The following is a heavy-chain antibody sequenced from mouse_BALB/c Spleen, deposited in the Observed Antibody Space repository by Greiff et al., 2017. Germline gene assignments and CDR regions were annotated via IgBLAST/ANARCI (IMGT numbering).Heavy chain of an antibody. D-gene: IGHD3-3*01. CDR1: GFSLTSYG. V-gene: IGHV2-9*02. CDR3: ARDRGNGAGDY. J-gene: IGHJ4*01. Sequence: VKVVESGPGLVAPSQSLSITCTVSGFSLTSYGVHWVRQPPGKGLEWLGVIWAGGSTNYNSALMSRLSISKDNSKSQVFLKMNSLQTDDTAMYYCARDRGNGAGDYWGQGTSVTVSS. CDR2: IWAGGST.